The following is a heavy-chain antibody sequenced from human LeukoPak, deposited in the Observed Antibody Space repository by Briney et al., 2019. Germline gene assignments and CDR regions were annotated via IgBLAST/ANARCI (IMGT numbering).Heavy chain of an antibody. CDR2: ISGSGGST. Sequence: GGSLRLSCAASGFTFSSYAMSWVREAPGKGLEGVSAISGSGGSTYYADSVKGRFTISRDNSKNTLYLQMNSLRAEDTAVYYCAKRVAARPRAYYYYGMDVWGQGTTVTVSS. CDR1: GFTFSSYA. D-gene: IGHD2-15*01. V-gene: IGHV3-23*01. J-gene: IGHJ6*02. CDR3: AKRVAARPRAYYYYGMDV.